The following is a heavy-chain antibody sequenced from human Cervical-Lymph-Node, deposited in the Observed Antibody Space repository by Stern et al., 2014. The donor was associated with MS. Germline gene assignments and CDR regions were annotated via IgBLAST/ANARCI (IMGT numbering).Heavy chain of an antibody. CDR3: SRQGNYHDSHAFDI. CDR1: GYSFSSHW. D-gene: IGHD3-22*01. V-gene: IGHV5-51*01. Sequence: VKLVQSGAEVKKSGETLKISCKGAGYSFSSHWIAWVRQKPGKGLEWMGIIYPGGSDTRHSQTFQGPGSTSFDKSSSTASLQWSRLTDSNTAIYYCSRQGNYHDSHAFDIWGQGTMVIVSS. J-gene: IGHJ3*02. CDR2: IYPGGSDT.